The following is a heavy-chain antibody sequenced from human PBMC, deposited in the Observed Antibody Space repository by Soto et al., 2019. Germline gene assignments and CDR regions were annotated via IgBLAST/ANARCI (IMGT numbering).Heavy chain of an antibody. CDR1: GGSISSGAYY. CDR3: AREILTGYYRYYYYYGMDV. CDR2: IYYSGST. V-gene: IGHV4-31*03. Sequence: SETLSLTCTVSGGSISSGAYYWSWIRQHPEKGLEWIGYIYYSGSTYYNPSLKSRVTISIDTSKNQFSLKLSSVTAADTAVYYCAREILTGYYRYYYYYGMDVWGQGTTVTVSS. D-gene: IGHD3-9*01. J-gene: IGHJ6*02.